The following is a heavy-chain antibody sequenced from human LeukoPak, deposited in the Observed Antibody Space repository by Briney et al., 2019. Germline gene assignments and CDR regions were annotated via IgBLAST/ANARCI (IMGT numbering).Heavy chain of an antibody. V-gene: IGHV3-30-3*01. CDR2: ISYDGSNK. D-gene: IGHD4-17*01. J-gene: IGHJ6*02. CDR3: ARADYGDYIHYYYYGMDV. CDR1: GFTFSSYA. Sequence: PGRSLRLSCAASGFTFSSYAMHWVRQAPGKGLEGVAVISYDGSNKYYADSVKGRFTIYRDNSKITLYLQMNSLRAEDTAVYYCARADYGDYIHYYYYGMDVWGQGTTVTVSS.